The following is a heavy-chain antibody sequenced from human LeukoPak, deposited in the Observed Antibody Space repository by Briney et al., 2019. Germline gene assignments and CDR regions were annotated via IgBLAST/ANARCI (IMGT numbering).Heavy chain of an antibody. J-gene: IGHJ5*02. CDR2: ISAYNGNT. V-gene: IGHV1-18*04. Sequence: GASVTVSCKASGYTFTSYGISWVRQAPRQGLEWMGWISAYNGNTNYAQKLQGRVTMTTDTSTSTAYMELRSLRSDDTAVYYCARSYGWGRFTWFDPWGQGTLVTVSS. D-gene: IGHD3-10*01. CDR3: ARSYGWGRFTWFDP. CDR1: GYTFTSYG.